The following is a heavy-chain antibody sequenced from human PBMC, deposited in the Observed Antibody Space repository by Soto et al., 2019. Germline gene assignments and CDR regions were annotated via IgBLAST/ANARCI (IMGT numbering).Heavy chain of an antibody. Sequence: GGSLRLSCAASGFTFDDYGMSWVRQAPGKGLEWVSGINWNGGSTGYADSVKGRFTISRDNAKNSLYLQMNSLRAEDTALYYCARGVATYYYYYGMDVWGQGTTVTVSS. J-gene: IGHJ6*02. D-gene: IGHD5-12*01. CDR3: ARGVATYYYYYGMDV. CDR1: GFTFDDYG. CDR2: INWNGGST. V-gene: IGHV3-20*04.